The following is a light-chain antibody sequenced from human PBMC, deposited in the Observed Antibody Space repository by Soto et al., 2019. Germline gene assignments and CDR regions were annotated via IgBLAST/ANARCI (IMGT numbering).Light chain of an antibody. V-gene: IGKV3-11*01. J-gene: IGKJ4*01. Sequence: EIVLTQSPATLSLSPGERATLSCRASQSVSSYLAWYQPKPGQAPRLLIYDASNRATGIPARFSGSGSGTDFTLTISSLEPEDCAVYYCQQRSNWPRVTFGGGTKVEIK. CDR2: DAS. CDR3: QQRSNWPRVT. CDR1: QSVSSY.